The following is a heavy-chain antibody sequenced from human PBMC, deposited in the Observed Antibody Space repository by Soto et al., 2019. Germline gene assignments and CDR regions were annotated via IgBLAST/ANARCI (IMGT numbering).Heavy chain of an antibody. D-gene: IGHD6-6*01. CDR3: ARGSSSSSFYDWFDP. V-gene: IGHV1-2*04. Sequence: GASVKVSCKASGYTFTGYYMHWVRRAPGQGLEWMGWINPNSGGTNYAQKFQGWVTMTRDTSISTAYMELSRLRSDDTAVYYCARGSSSSSFYDWFDPWGQGTLVTVSS. CDR2: INPNSGGT. CDR1: GYTFTGYY. J-gene: IGHJ5*02.